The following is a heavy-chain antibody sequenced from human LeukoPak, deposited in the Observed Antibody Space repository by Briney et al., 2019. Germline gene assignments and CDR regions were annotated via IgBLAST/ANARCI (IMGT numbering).Heavy chain of an antibody. V-gene: IGHV3-23*01. CDR2: ISGSGGST. Sequence: PGGSLRLSCAASGFTFSSYGMHWVRQAPGKGLEWVSAISGSGGSTYYADSVKGRFTISRDNSKNTLYLQMNSLRAEDTAVYYCAKLFGYYDSSGYYYDYWGQGTLVTVSS. J-gene: IGHJ4*02. CDR1: GFTFSSYG. CDR3: AKLFGYYDSSGYYYDY. D-gene: IGHD3-22*01.